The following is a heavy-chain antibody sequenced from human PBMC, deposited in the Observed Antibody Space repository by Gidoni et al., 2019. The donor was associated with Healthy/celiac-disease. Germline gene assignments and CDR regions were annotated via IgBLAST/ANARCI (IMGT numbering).Heavy chain of an antibody. Sequence: QVQLVQSGAEVKKPGSSVKVSCKASGVTFSSYAISWVRQAPGQGLEWMGGIIPIFGTANYAQKFQGRVTITADESTSTAYMELSSLRSEDTAVYYCARDRRVYYYGSGLGYFDYWGQGTLVTVSS. CDR1: GVTFSSYA. CDR2: IIPIFGTA. CDR3: ARDRRVYYYGSGLGYFDY. V-gene: IGHV1-69*01. D-gene: IGHD3-10*01. J-gene: IGHJ4*02.